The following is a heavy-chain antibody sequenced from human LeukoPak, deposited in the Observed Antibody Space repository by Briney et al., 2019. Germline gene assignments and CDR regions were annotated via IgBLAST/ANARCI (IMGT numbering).Heavy chain of an antibody. CDR1: GYSISRGYY. CDR2: IYHSGST. CDR3: ARTKFLEWALNYFDY. D-gene: IGHD3-3*01. V-gene: IGHV4-38-2*01. J-gene: IGHJ4*02. Sequence: SETLSLTCAVSGYSISRGYYWGWIRQPPGKGLEWIGSIYHSGSTYYNPSLKSRVTISVDTSKNQFSLKLSSVTAADTAVYYCARTKFLEWALNYFDYWGQGTLVTVSS.